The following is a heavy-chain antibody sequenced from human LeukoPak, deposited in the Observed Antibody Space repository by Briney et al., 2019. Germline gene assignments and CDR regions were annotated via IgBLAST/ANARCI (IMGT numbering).Heavy chain of an antibody. CDR2: VYDNGET. V-gene: IGHV3-66*03. J-gene: IGHJ4*02. Sequence: GGSLRLSCAASGLTVSNYYMSWVRKAPGKGLEWVSVVYDNGETYHADSVKGRFTISRDNSKNTLYLQMNSLRAEDTAVYYCARDDYGGNSGWGQGTLVTVSS. CDR3: ARDDYGGNSG. D-gene: IGHD4-23*01. CDR1: GLTVSNYY.